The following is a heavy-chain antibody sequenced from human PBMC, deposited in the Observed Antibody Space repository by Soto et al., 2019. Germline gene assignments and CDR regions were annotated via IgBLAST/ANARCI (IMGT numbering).Heavy chain of an antibody. D-gene: IGHD3-3*01. Sequence: SETLSLTCTVSGGSVSSGSYYWSWIRQHPGRGLEWIGYIYYTGNTYYNPSLKSRLAISVDTSKNQFSLKLTSVTAADTAVYYCARDPRGAYYHDHWGQGTLVTVSS. CDR3: ARDPRGAYYHDH. J-gene: IGHJ4*02. CDR1: GGSVSSGSYY. V-gene: IGHV4-31*03. CDR2: IYYTGNT.